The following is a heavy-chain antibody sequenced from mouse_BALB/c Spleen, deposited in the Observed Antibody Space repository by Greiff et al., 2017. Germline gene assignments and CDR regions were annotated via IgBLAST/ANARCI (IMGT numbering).Heavy chain of an antibody. CDR3: ARHDRYDAMDY. Sequence: EVKLVESGGGLVQPGGSLKLSCAASGFTFSSYTMSWVRQTPEKRLEWVAYISNGGGSTYYPDTVKGRFTISRDNAKNTLYLQMSSLKSEDTAMYYCARHDRYDAMDYWGQGTSVTVSS. J-gene: IGHJ4*01. D-gene: IGHD2-14*01. CDR2: ISNGGGST. CDR1: GFTFSSYT. V-gene: IGHV5-12-2*01.